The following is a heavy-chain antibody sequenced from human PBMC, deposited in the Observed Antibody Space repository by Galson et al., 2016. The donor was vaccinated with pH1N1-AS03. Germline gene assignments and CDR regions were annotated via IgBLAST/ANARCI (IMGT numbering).Heavy chain of an antibody. D-gene: IGHD3-16*01. CDR3: ERSFLGETDY. J-gene: IGHJ4*02. Sequence: SVKVSCKASGYTFTTYDINWVRQAAGQGLEWMGWMTPNNGNTGYAQRCQGTVPMTRNTSISTAYMELSGLQYEDTAVYYCERSFLGETDYWGQGTLVTVSS. CDR1: GYTFTTYD. CDR2: MTPNNGNT. V-gene: IGHV1-8*01.